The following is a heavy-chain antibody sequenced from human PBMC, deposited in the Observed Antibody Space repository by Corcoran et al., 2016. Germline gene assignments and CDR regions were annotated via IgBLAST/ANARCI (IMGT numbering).Heavy chain of an antibody. Sequence: QVQLVQSGAEVKKPGASVKVSCKASGYTFTSYYMHWVRQAPGRGLEWMGIINPSGGSTSYAQKFQGRVTMTRDTSTSTVYMELSSLRSEDTAVYYCARDGGIVVVPAAPDYWGQGTLVTVSS. CDR2: INPSGGST. J-gene: IGHJ4*02. CDR3: ARDGGIVVVPAAPDY. D-gene: IGHD2-2*01. V-gene: IGHV1-46*01. CDR1: GYTFTSYY.